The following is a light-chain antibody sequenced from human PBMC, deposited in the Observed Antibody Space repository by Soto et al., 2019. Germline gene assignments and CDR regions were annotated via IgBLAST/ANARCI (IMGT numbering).Light chain of an antibody. V-gene: IGKV3-15*01. CDR1: EGLFGF. J-gene: IGKJ2*01. Sequence: EIVLTQSPATLSVSPGERVTLSCRASEGLFGFLAWYQQKPGQAPRLLIYRTSTKVTGVPARFSGSGSATDFTLTISSLQSEDFAVYFCQSYNDWPFTFGQGTKLEIK. CDR3: QSYNDWPFT. CDR2: RTS.